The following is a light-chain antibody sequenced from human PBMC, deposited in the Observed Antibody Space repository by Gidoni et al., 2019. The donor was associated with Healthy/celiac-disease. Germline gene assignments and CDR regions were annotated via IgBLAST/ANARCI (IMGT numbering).Light chain of an antibody. V-gene: IGKV1-5*03. CDR2: KAS. Sequence: DIQMSQSPSTLSAFVGDRVTIICRASQSISSWLAWYQQKPGKAPKLLIYKASSVESGVPSRLSGSGSGTEFTLTISSLQPDDFATYCCQQYNSYPYTFGQXTKLEIK. J-gene: IGKJ2*01. CDR1: QSISSW. CDR3: QQYNSYPYT.